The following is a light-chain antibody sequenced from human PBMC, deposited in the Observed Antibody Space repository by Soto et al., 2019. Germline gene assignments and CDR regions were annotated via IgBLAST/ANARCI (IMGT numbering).Light chain of an antibody. Sequence: EIVMTQSTATLSVSPGERATLSCRASQSVSSNLAWYQQKPGQAPRLLIYGASTRATDVPARFSGSVSGIEFTLTISSLQSEDFAVYYCQQYNNWPPWTFGQGTKVEIK. CDR2: GAS. CDR3: QQYNNWPPWT. CDR1: QSVSSN. V-gene: IGKV3-15*01. J-gene: IGKJ1*01.